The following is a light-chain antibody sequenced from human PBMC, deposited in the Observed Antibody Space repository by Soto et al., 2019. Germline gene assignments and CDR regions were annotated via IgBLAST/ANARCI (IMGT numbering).Light chain of an antibody. CDR1: QSVSRN. J-gene: IGKJ5*01. CDR3: EQYNNWPIT. Sequence: EIVMTQSPATLSVSPGERATLSCRASQSVSRNLAWYQQKPGQSPRPLIYDASTRATGVPARFSGSGSGTEFTLTITSLQSEDFAVYYCEQYNNWPITFGQGTRLEI. V-gene: IGKV3-15*01. CDR2: DAS.